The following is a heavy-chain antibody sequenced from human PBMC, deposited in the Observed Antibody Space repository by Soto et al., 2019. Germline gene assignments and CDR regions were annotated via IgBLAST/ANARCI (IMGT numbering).Heavy chain of an antibody. D-gene: IGHD3-16*02. J-gene: IGHJ4*02. V-gene: IGHV3-7*03. CDR1: GFTFRSYW. Sequence: GGSLRLSCAASGFTFRSYWMSWVRQAPGKGLEWVANIKQDGGEKYYVDSVTGRFTISRDNAKNSLYLQMNSLRDEDTAVYYCARDEICVRGELSLNDPPYFDYWGQGTLVTVSS. CDR2: IKQDGGEK. CDR3: ARDEICVRGELSLNDPPYFDY.